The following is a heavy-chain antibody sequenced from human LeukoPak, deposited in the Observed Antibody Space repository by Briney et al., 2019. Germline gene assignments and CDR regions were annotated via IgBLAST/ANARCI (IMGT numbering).Heavy chain of an antibody. D-gene: IGHD3-22*01. CDR1: GYTFTDYY. CDR2: INPNSGGT. V-gene: IGHV1-2*02. J-gene: IGHJ4*02. Sequence: GASVKVSCKASGYTFTDYYMHWVRQAPGQGLEWMGWINPNSGGTNYAQNFQGRATMTRDTSISTAYMELSRLTSDDTAVYYCARRLDYYDSRTYYRSFDYWGQGTLVTVSS. CDR3: ARRLDYYDSRTYYRSFDY.